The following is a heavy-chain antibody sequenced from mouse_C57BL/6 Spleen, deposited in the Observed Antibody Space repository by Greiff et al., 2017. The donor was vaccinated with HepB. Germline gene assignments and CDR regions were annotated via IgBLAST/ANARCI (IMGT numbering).Heavy chain of an antibody. J-gene: IGHJ2*01. CDR1: GFTFSDYG. Sequence: EVKLVGSGGGLVKPGGSLKLSCAASGFTFSDYGMHWVRQAPEKGLEWVAYISSGSSTIYYADTVKGRSTISRDNAKNTLFLQMTSLRSEDTAMYYCARGGVYDYGSSPDYWGQGTTLTVSS. CDR3: ARGGVYDYGSSPDY. V-gene: IGHV5-17*01. CDR2: ISSGSSTI. D-gene: IGHD1-1*01.